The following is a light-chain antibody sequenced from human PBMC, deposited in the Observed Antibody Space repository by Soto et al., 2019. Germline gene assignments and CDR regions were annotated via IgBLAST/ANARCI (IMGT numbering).Light chain of an antibody. CDR2: DVS. V-gene: IGLV2-11*01. CDR3: CSYAGSYTYWV. CDR1: SSDVGGYNY. J-gene: IGLJ3*02. Sequence: QSALTQPRSVSGSPGQSVTISCTGTSSDVGGYNYVSWYQQHPGKAPKLMIYDVSKRPSGVPDRFSGSKSGNTASLTISGLQAEDEADYYCCSYAGSYTYWVFGGGPKLTVL.